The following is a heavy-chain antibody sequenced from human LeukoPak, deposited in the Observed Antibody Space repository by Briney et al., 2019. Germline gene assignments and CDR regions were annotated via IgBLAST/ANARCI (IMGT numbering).Heavy chain of an antibody. D-gene: IGHD2-8*01. CDR3: ARMVLDI. Sequence: PSETLSLTCTVSGGSLSSSSYYWGWIRQPPGKGLEWIGSIYYSGSTYYNPSLKSRVTISVDTSKNQFSLKLSSVTAADTAVYYCARMVLDIWGQGTMVTVSS. V-gene: IGHV4-39*01. CDR2: IYYSGST. J-gene: IGHJ3*02. CDR1: GGSLSSSSYY.